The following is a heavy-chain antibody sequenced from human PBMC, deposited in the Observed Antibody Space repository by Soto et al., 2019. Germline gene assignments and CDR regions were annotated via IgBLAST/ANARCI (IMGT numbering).Heavy chain of an antibody. V-gene: IGHV1-18*01. CDR2: ISAYNGNT. Sequence: QVQLVQSGAEVKKPGASVKVSCKASGYTFTSYGISWVRQAPGQGLEWMGWISAYNGNTNSAQKLQGRVTMTTDTSKSTAYMELRSLRSDDTAVYCCARNFGGGYYFGPPPPSPGYWFDPWGQGTLVTVSS. CDR3: ARNFGGGYYFGPPPPSPGYWFDP. CDR1: GYTFTSYG. J-gene: IGHJ5*02. D-gene: IGHD3-22*01.